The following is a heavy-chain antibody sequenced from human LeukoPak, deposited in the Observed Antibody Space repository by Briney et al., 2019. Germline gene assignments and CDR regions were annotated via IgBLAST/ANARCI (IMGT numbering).Heavy chain of an antibody. V-gene: IGHV1-2*02. CDR2: INPNSGGT. Sequence: ASVKVSCKASGYTFTSYDINWVRQAPGQGLEWMGWINPNSGGTNYAQKFQGRVTMTRDTSISTAYMELSRLRSDDTAVYYCARVRRSGSSGYYYAPDYWGQGTLVTVSS. D-gene: IGHD3-22*01. CDR3: ARVRRSGSSGYYYAPDY. J-gene: IGHJ4*02. CDR1: GYTFTSYD.